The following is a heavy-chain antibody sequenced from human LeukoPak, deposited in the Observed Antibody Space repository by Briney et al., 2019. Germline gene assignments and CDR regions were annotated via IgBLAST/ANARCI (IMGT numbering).Heavy chain of an antibody. D-gene: IGHD2-21*02. CDR1: GGSFSGYY. V-gene: IGHV4-34*01. Sequence: PSETLSLTCAVYGGSFSGYYWSWIRQPPGKGLEWIGEINHSGSTNYNPSLKSRVTISVDTSKNQFSLKLSSVTAADTAVYYCARTAKYCGGDCYPRYFDYWGQGTLVTVSS. CDR3: ARTAKYCGGDCYPRYFDY. CDR2: INHSGST. J-gene: IGHJ4*02.